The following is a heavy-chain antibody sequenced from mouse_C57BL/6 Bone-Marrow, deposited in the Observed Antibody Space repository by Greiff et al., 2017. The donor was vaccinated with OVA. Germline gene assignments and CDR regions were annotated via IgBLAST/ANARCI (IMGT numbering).Heavy chain of an antibody. J-gene: IGHJ4*01. V-gene: IGHV3-8*01. CDR1: GYSITSDY. CDR2: ISSSGST. CDR3: ARRVATNYYAMDY. D-gene: IGHD1-1*01. Sequence: EVQLQESGPGLAKPSQTLSLTCSVTGYSITSDYWNWVRKFPGTKLEYMGYISSSGSTYYNPSLKSRISITRDTSKNQYYLQWNSVTTEDTATYYCARRVATNYYAMDYWGQGTSVTVSS.